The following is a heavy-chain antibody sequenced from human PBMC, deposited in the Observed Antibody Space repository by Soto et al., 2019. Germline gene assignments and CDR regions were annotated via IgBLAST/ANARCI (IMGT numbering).Heavy chain of an antibody. CDR1: GFTFSSYG. J-gene: IGHJ4*02. D-gene: IGHD5-12*01. Sequence: PGGSLRLSCAASGFTFSSYGMHWVRQAPGKGLEWVAVVSYDGSNKYYADSVKGRFTISRDNSKNTLYLQMNSLRAEDTAVYYCAKDIGLVATTEVARYPDYWGQGTLVTVSS. CDR2: VSYDGSNK. V-gene: IGHV3-30*18. CDR3: AKDIGLVATTEVARYPDY.